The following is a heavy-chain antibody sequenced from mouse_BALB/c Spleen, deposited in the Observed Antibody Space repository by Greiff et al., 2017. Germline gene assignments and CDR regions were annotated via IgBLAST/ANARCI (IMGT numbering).Heavy chain of an antibody. CDR2: IWGGGST. J-gene: IGHJ4*01. V-gene: IGHV2-6-4*01. Sequence: VKLMESGPGLVAPSQSLSITCTVSGFSLSRYSVHWVRQPPGKGLEWLGMIWGGGSTDYNSALKSRLSISKDNSKSQVFLNMNSLQTDDTAMYYCARKSSLLRLQGAMDYWGQGTSVTVSS. CDR3: ARKSSLLRLQGAMDY. D-gene: IGHD1-2*01. CDR1: GFSLSRYS.